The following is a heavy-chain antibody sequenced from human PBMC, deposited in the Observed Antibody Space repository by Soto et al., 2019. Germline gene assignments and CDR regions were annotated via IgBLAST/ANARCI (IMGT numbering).Heavy chain of an antibody. Sequence: ASVKVSCKASGYTFTSYDINWVRQATGQGLEWMGWMNPNSGNTGYAQKFQGRVTMTRNTSISTAYMELSSLRSEDTAVYYCARGLKYYDILTGYTYYYYYMDVWGKGTTVTVSS. CDR2: MNPNSGNT. CDR1: GYTFTSYD. J-gene: IGHJ6*03. V-gene: IGHV1-8*01. D-gene: IGHD3-9*01. CDR3: ARGLKYYDILTGYTYYYYYMDV.